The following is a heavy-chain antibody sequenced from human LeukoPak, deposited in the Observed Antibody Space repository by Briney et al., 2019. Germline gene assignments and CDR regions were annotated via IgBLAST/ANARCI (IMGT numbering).Heavy chain of an antibody. J-gene: IGHJ6*03. Sequence: GRSLRLSCAASGFTFSSYGMHWVRQAPGKGLEWVAVISYDGSNKYYADSVKGRFTISRDNSKNTLYLQMNSLRAEDTAVYYCAKEPSWNYYYYYSMDVWGKGTTVTVSS. CDR2: ISYDGSNK. D-gene: IGHD1-1*01. CDR3: AKEPSWNYYYYYSMDV. CDR1: GFTFSSYG. V-gene: IGHV3-30*18.